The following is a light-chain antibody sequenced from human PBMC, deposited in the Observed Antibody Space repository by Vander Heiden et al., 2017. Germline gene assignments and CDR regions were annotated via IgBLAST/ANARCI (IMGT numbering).Light chain of an antibody. CDR2: DAS. CDR1: QSIDDY. CDR3: QQRSDWPLT. Sequence: EIVLTQSPAHLSFPPGDRATLTCRASQSIDDYLAWYQQKPGQAPRLLIYDASNRATGIPARFSGSGSGTDFTLTISSLEPEDFAVYYCQQRSDWPLTFGGGTKVEIK. J-gene: IGKJ4*01. V-gene: IGKV3-11*01.